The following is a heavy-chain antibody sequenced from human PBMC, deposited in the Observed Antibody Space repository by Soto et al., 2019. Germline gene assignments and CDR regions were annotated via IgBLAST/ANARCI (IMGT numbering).Heavy chain of an antibody. V-gene: IGHV4-30-2*01. CDR2: IYNSGST. CDR1: GGYISVGFYS. J-gene: IGHJ3*02. Sequence: QLQLQESGSGLVKPSQTLSLTCAVSGGYISVGFYSWSWFRQPPGKGLEWIGFIYNSGSTYYNSSLKSRVTISVDRSKNHFFLNLTSVTAADTAVYYCATYRKFFQIWGQGTKVTVSS. CDR3: ATYRKFFQI.